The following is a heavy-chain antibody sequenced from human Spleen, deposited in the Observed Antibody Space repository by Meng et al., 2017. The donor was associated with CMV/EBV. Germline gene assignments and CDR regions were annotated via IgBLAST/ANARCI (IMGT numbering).Heavy chain of an antibody. CDR2: IYSGGNT. J-gene: IGHJ3*02. V-gene: IGHV3-53*05. CDR3: ARGGNTHPDVFDI. D-gene: IGHD3-16*01. Sequence: ESLKISCAASGFTVNSNYMSWVRQAPGKGLEWVSLIYSGGNTYYADSVKGRFTISRDNSKNTLYLQMNSLRVEDTAVYYCARGGNTHPDVFDIWGQGTMVTVSS. CDR1: GFTVNSNY.